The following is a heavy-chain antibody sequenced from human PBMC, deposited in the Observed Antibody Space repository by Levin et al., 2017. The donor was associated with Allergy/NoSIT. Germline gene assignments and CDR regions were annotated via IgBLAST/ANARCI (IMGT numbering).Heavy chain of an antibody. J-gene: IGHJ5*02. D-gene: IGHD3-3*01. CDR3: ARSSSLEYFDP. CDR2: IYYTGSS. V-gene: IGHV4-39*02. CDR1: GGSIISTHYY. Sequence: SCTVPGGSIISTHYYWGWIRQPPGKGLEWIGSIYYTGSSHYNPSLKSRVTISVDTSKDHFSLNLTSVTAADTAVYFCARSSSLEYFDPWGQGTLVTVSS.